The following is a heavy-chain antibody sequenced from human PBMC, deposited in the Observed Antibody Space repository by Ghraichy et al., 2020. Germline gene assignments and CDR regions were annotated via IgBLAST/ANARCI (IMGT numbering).Heavy chain of an antibody. CDR3: AKGRYCGGGGCFPRPSSFDS. CDR1: GAFGGYY. CDR2: IYPVGSA. J-gene: IGHJ4*02. V-gene: IGHV4-34*01. D-gene: IGHD2-15*01. Sequence: SCVVNGAFGGYYWSWIRQSPGKGLEWFGEIYPVGSANYNPSLRSRVTISVDASQRQFSLKLTSVTAADTAIYYCAKGRYCGGGGCFPRPSSFDSWGPGTLVTVSS.